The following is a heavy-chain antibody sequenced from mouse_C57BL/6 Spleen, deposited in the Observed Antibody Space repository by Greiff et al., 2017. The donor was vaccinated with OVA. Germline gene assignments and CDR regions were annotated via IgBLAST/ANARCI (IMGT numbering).Heavy chain of an antibody. Sequence: EVQLQQSGPELVKPGASVKISCKASGYTFTDYYMNWVKQSHGKSLEWIGDINPNNGGTSYNQKFKGKATLTVDTSSSTAYMELRSLPSEDSAVYYCASHYARDYWGQGTTLTVSS. J-gene: IGHJ2*01. CDR1: GYTFTDYY. V-gene: IGHV1-26*01. CDR2: INPNNGGT. D-gene: IGHD1-1*01. CDR3: ASHYARDY.